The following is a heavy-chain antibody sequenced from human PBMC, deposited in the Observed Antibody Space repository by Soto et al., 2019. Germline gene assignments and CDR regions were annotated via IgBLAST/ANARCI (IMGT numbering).Heavy chain of an antibody. D-gene: IGHD4-17*01. Sequence: PGGSLRLSCAASGFTFSSYGMHWVRQAPGKGLEWVAVISYDGRNKYYADSVKGRFTISRDNSKNTLYLQMNSLRAEDTAVYYCAKRTVGWYFDLRARRTPVTVSS. CDR2: ISYDGRNK. J-gene: IGHJ2*01. V-gene: IGHV3-30*18. CDR1: GFTFSSYG. CDR3: AKRTVGWYFDL.